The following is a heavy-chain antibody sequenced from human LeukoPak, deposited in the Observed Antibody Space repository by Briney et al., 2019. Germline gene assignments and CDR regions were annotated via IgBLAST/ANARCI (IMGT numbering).Heavy chain of an antibody. Sequence: PSKTLSLTCTVSGGSISSYYWSWIRQPAGKGLEWIGRIYTSGSTNYNPSLKSRVTMSVDTSKNQFSLKLSSVTAADTAVYYCASTIVVSDYYYGMDVWGQGTTVTVSS. CDR3: ASTIVVSDYYYGMDV. V-gene: IGHV4-4*07. CDR2: IYTSGST. D-gene: IGHD3-22*01. J-gene: IGHJ6*02. CDR1: GGSISSYY.